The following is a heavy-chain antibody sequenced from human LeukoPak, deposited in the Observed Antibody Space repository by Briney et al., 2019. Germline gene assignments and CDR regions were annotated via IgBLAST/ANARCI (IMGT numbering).Heavy chain of an antibody. D-gene: IGHD6-19*01. CDR3: ARDSSGWFRKGFDY. Sequence: SETLSLTCAVYGGSFSGYYWSWIRQPPGKGLEWIGEINHSGSTNYNPSLKSRVTISVDTSKNQFSQKLSSVTAADTAVYYCARDSSGWFRKGFDYWGQGTLVTVSS. V-gene: IGHV4-34*01. CDR1: GGSFSGYY. CDR2: INHSGST. J-gene: IGHJ4*02.